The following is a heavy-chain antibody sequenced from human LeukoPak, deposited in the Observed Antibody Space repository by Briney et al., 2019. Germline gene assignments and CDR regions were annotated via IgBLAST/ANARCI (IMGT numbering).Heavy chain of an antibody. CDR2: IYTSGST. J-gene: IGHJ4*02. V-gene: IGHV4-61*02. CDR1: GGSISSGSYY. CDR3: AREPHYYDSWGSFDY. Sequence: SETLSLTCTVSGGSISSGSYYWSWIRQPTGKGLEWIGRIYTSGSTNYNPSLKSRVTISVDTSKNQFSLKLSSVTAADTAVYYCAREPHYYDSWGSFDYWGQGTLVTVSS. D-gene: IGHD3-22*01.